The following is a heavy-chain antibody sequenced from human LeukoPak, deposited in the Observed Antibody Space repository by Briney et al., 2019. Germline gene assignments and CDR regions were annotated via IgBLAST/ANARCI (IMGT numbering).Heavy chain of an antibody. CDR1: GYTFTSYG. V-gene: IGHV1-18*01. D-gene: IGHD5-18*01. J-gene: IGHJ6*02. CDR2: ISAYNGNI. CDR3: ARESRGYRYGYFYYYDMDV. Sequence: GASVKVSCKASGYTFTSYGISWVRQAPGQGLEWMEWISAYNGNINYAQKFQGRVTMTTDTSTSTAYMELRSLRSDDTAVYYCARESRGYRYGYFYYYDMDVWGQGTTVTVSS.